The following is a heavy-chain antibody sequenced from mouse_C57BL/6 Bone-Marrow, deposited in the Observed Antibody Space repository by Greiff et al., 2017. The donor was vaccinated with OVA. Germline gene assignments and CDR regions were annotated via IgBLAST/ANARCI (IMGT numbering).Heavy chain of an antibody. J-gene: IGHJ1*03. D-gene: IGHD2-1*01. CDR3: ARRGNGNYWYFDV. CDR1: GYAFSSSW. V-gene: IGHV1-82*01. CDR2: IYPGDGDT. Sequence: QVQLQQSGPELVKPGASVKISCKASGYAFSSSWMNWVKQRPGKGLEWIGRIYPGDGDTNYNGKFKGKATLTADKSSSTAYMQLSSLTSEDSAVYFCARRGNGNYWYFDVWGTGTTVTVSS.